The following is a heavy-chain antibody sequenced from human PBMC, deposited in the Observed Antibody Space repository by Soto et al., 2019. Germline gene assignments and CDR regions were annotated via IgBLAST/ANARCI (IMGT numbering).Heavy chain of an antibody. Sequence: SETLSLTCTVSGGSISSSSYYWGWIRQPPGKGLEWIGSIYYSGSTYYNPSLKSRVTISVDTSKNQFSLKLSSVTAADTAVYYCARHVEDIVLMVYARKFDYYMDVWGKGTTVTVSS. CDR2: IYYSGST. D-gene: IGHD2-8*01. CDR1: GGSISSSSYY. V-gene: IGHV4-39*01. CDR3: ARHVEDIVLMVYARKFDYYMDV. J-gene: IGHJ6*03.